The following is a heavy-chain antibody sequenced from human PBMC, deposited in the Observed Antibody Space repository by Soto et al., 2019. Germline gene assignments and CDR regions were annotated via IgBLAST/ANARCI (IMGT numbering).Heavy chain of an antibody. V-gene: IGHV5-10-1*01. CDR1: GYSFAGYW. D-gene: IGHD3-22*01. Sequence: GESLKISCKGSGYSFAGYWITWVRRKPGKGLEWMGRIDPSDSQTYYSPSFRGHVTISVTKSITTVFLQWSSLRASDTAMYYCARQIYDSDTGPNFRYYFDSWGQGTPGTVSS. J-gene: IGHJ4*02. CDR2: IDPSDSQT. CDR3: ARQIYDSDTGPNFRYYFDS.